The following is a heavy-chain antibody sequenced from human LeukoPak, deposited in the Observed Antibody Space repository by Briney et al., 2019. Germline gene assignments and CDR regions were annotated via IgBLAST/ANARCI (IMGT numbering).Heavy chain of an antibody. CDR2: IRYDGTNK. D-gene: IGHD2-2*02. CDR3: AKDGFEYCSSSSCYKLDY. Sequence: PGGSLRLSCAASGFTFSSYGMYWVRQAPGKGLEWVAFIRYDGTNKYYADSVRGRLTISKDNSKNTLYLQMNSLRAEDTAVYYCAKDGFEYCSSSSCYKLDYWGQGTLVTVSS. CDR1: GFTFSSYG. J-gene: IGHJ4*02. V-gene: IGHV3-30*02.